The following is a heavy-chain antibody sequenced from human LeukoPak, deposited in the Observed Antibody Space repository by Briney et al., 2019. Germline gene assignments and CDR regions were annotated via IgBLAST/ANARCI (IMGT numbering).Heavy chain of an antibody. CDR1: GYTFTSYY. V-gene: IGHV1-2*02. CDR3: ARDPGTYDSSGYYGAFDI. D-gene: IGHD3-22*01. J-gene: IGHJ3*02. CDR2: INPNSGGT. Sequence: ASVKVSCKASGYTFTSYYMHWVRQAPGQGLEWMGWINPNSGGTNYAQKFQGRVTMTRDTSISTAYMELSRLRSDDTAVYYCARDPGTYDSSGYYGAFDIWGQGTMVTVSS.